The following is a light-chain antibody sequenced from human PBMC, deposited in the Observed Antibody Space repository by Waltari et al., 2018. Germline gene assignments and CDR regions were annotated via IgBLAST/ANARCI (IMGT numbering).Light chain of an antibody. CDR3: QQSYRTPDT. CDR2: AAS. Sequence: DIQMIQSPSSLSASVVERVTITCRASQSISSYLNWYQQKPGKAPKLLIYAASSLQSGVPSRFSGSGSGTDFTLTISSLQPEDFATYYCQQSYRTPDTFGQGTKLEIK. V-gene: IGKV1-39*01. CDR1: QSISSY. J-gene: IGKJ2*01.